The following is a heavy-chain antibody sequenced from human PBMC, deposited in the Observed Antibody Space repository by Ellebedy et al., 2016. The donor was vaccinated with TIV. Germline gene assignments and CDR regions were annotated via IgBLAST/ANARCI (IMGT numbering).Heavy chain of an antibody. D-gene: IGHD3-3*01. CDR1: GGSFSGYY. Sequence: GSLRLSXAVYGGSFSGYYWSWIRQPPGKGLEWIGEINHSGSTNYNPSLKSRVTISVDTSKNQFSLKLSSVTAADTAVYYCARGFSAVLRFLEWTHYFDYWGQGTLVTVSS. CDR3: ARGFSAVLRFLEWTHYFDY. CDR2: INHSGST. J-gene: IGHJ4*02. V-gene: IGHV4-34*01.